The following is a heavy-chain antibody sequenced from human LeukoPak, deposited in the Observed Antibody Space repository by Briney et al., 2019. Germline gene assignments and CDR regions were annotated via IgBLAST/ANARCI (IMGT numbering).Heavy chain of an antibody. CDR3: ARGGFGGYVIDY. J-gene: IGHJ4*02. V-gene: IGHV3-30-3*01. Sequence: PGGSLRLSCAASGFTFSNYAMHWVRQAPGRGLEWVAIISYDGSNIYYADSVKGRFTISRDDSKNTLYLQMNSLRSEDTAVYYCARGGFGGYVIDYWGQGTLVIVSS. CDR1: GFTFSNYA. CDR2: ISYDGSNI. D-gene: IGHD5-12*01.